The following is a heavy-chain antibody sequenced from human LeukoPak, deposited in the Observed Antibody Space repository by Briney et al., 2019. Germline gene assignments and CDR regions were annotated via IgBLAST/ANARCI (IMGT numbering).Heavy chain of an antibody. J-gene: IGHJ4*02. D-gene: IGHD2-15*01. V-gene: IGHV3-66*01. Sequence: GGSLRLSCAASGFTVTNNDMNWVRQAPGMGLEWISVINSGGSTYFADSVKGRFTVSRDNSKNTLSLQMNSLRVEDTAVYYCARDLISGPATHDSWGQGALVTVSS. CDR2: INSGGST. CDR1: GFTVTNND. CDR3: ARDLISGPATHDS.